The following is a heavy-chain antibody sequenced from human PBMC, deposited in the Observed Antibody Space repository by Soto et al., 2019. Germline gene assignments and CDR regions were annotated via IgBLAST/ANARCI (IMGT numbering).Heavy chain of an antibody. CDR3: ARVYEYYDFWSGSSGFDS. CDR2: ISYDGSNK. D-gene: IGHD3-3*01. V-gene: IGHV3-30-3*01. Sequence: PGGSLRLSCAASGFTFSSYAMHWVRQAPGKGLEWVAVISYDGSNKYYADSVKGRFTISRDNSKNTLYLQMNSLRAEDTAVYYCARVYEYYDFWSGSSGFDSWGQGTLVTVSS. CDR1: GFTFSSYA. J-gene: IGHJ4*02.